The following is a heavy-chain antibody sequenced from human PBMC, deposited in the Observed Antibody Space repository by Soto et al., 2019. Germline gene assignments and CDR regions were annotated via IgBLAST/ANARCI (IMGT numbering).Heavy chain of an antibody. J-gene: IGHJ6*02. Sequence: QVQLVQSGAEEKKPGASVKVSCKASGYTFTSYAMHWVRQAPGQRLEWMGWINAGNGNTKYSQKFQGRVTITRDTSASTAYMELSSLRSEDTALYYCAVTDYYYYGMDVWGQGTTVTVSS. D-gene: IGHD2-21*02. CDR2: INAGNGNT. CDR3: AVTDYYYYGMDV. CDR1: GYTFTSYA. V-gene: IGHV1-3*05.